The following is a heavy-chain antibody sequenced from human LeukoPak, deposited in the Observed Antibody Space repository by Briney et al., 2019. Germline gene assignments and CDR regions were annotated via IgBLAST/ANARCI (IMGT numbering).Heavy chain of an antibody. CDR3: ARAYSGWYDLGY. CDR2: MSPKSANT. D-gene: IGHD6-19*01. CDR1: GYTFTSYD. Sequence: ASVKVSCKASGYTFTSYDINWVRQASGQGLEWMGWMSPKSANTGYAQKFQGRVTITRDTSISTAYMELSSLRSEDTAVYYCARAYSGWYDLGYWGQGTLVTVSS. V-gene: IGHV1-8*03. J-gene: IGHJ4*02.